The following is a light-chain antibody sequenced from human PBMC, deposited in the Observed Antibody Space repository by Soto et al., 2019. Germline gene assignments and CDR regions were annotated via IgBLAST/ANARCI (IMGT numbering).Light chain of an antibody. J-gene: IGKJ1*01. CDR2: GAS. CDR1: QSVSSN. Sequence: EIVMTQSPATPSVSPGERATLSCRASQSVSSNLAWYQQKPGQAPRLLIYGASTRATGIPARFSGSGSGTEFTLTISSPQSEDFAVYYCQQYNNWPLFGQGTKV. V-gene: IGKV3-15*01. CDR3: QQYNNWPL.